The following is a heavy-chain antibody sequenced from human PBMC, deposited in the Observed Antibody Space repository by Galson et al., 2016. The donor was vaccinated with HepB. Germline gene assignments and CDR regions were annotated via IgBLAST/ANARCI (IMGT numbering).Heavy chain of an antibody. CDR2: INPNNGVT. D-gene: IGHD1-1*01. J-gene: IGHJ5*02. V-gene: IGHV1-2*02. CDR3: ARGERWSDH. Sequence: VSCKASGYNFNGHYMQWVRQAPGQAIEWMGWINPNNGVTKYVQKFKGRVTMTSDTSSTTAYMELRSLTSHDTATYFCARGERWSDHWGQGTLVTVSS. CDR1: GYNFNGHY.